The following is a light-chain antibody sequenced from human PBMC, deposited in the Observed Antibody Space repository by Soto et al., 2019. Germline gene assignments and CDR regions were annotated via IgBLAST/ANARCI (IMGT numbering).Light chain of an antibody. V-gene: IGKV1-33*01. J-gene: IGKJ3*01. CDR3: QHYDHLPPFT. CDR1: QDIRKY. Sequence: DIQMTQSPSPLSASVGDRVTITCQASQDIRKYLNWYQQKPGRAPKLLIYGASNLETGVPSRFSGSGYGTDFTFTISSLQPEDIATYYCQHYDHLPPFTFGPGTKVAIK. CDR2: GAS.